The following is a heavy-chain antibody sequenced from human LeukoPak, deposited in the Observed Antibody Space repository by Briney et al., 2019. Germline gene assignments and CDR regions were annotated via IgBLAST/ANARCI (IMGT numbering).Heavy chain of an antibody. CDR1: GFTFDDYA. J-gene: IGHJ4*02. Sequence: GRSLRLSCAASGFTFDDYAMHWVRQAPGKGLEWVSGISWNSGSIGYADSVKGRFTISRDNAKNSLYLQMNSLRAEDTAVYYCARGGFMVRGVSPFDYWGQGTLVTVSS. CDR2: ISWNSGSI. D-gene: IGHD3-10*01. CDR3: ARGGFMVRGVSPFDY. V-gene: IGHV3-9*01.